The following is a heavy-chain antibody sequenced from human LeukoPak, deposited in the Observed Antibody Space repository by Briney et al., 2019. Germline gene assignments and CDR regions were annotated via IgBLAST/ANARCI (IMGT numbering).Heavy chain of an antibody. D-gene: IGHD3-10*01. Sequence: PSETLSLTCTVSGGSISSYYWSWIRQPPGKVLEWIGYIYYSGSTNYNPSLKSRVTISVDTSKNQFSLKLSSVTAADTAVYYCAREGGDGSGSFDYWGQGTLVTVSS. CDR1: GGSISSYY. V-gene: IGHV4-59*01. J-gene: IGHJ4*02. CDR2: IYYSGST. CDR3: AREGGDGSGSFDY.